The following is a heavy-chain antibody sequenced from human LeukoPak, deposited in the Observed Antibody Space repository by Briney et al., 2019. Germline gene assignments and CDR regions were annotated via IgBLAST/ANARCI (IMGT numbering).Heavy chain of an antibody. D-gene: IGHD3-10*01. CDR3: ARVMVRGVITQFYY. Sequence: ASVKVSCKASGYTFTSYDINWVRQATGQGLEWMGWMNPNSGNTGYAQKFQGRVTITRNTSISTAYMELSSLRSEDTAVYYCARVMVRGVITQFYYWGQGTLVTVSS. J-gene: IGHJ4*02. CDR2: MNPNSGNT. CDR1: GYTFTSYD. V-gene: IGHV1-8*03.